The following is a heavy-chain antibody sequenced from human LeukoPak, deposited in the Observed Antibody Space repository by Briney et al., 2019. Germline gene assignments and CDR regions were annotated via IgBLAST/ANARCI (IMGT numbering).Heavy chain of an antibody. CDR2: IYYSGTT. J-gene: IGHJ4*01. CDR1: GVSMSRYY. CDR3: ARDPRKSSGYQTFDS. V-gene: IGHV4-59*01. Sequence: PSETLSLTCKVSGVSMSRYYWSRIRQSPGRGLEWLGYIYYSGTTNYNPSLKGRVTMSLDTSKNYVSLNLTSMTAADTAVYFCARDPRKSSGYQTFDSWGHGILVVVSS. D-gene: IGHD3-22*01.